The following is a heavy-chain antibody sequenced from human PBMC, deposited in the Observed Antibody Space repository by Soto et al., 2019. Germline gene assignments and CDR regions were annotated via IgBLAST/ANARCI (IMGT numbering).Heavy chain of an antibody. V-gene: IGHV1-18*01. D-gene: IGHD1-26*01. CDR3: ARDITGATGDY. CDR1: GYTFINYN. Sequence: QVQLVQSGPEVKEPGASVRVSCKASGYTFINYNIFWVRQAPGQGLEWMGWISTSNGDTNYAQNFQSRVTMTTDTSTSTAYVELRSLRYDDTAVYYCARDITGATGDYWGQGTLVTVSS. J-gene: IGHJ4*02. CDR2: ISTSNGDT.